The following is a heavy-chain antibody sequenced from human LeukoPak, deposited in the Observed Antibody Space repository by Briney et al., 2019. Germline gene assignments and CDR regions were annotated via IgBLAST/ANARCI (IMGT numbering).Heavy chain of an antibody. CDR2: ISPDGSVT. V-gene: IGHV3-74*01. Sequence: GGSLRLSCAASGFPFSRDSMHWVRQTPGKGLVWLSRISPDGSVTNYADSVKGRFTISRDNAKNTLYLQMNSLRDEDTAVYYCASDVAYKFDYWGQGTLVTFSS. D-gene: IGHD5-24*01. CDR3: ASDVAYKFDY. CDR1: GFPFSRDS. J-gene: IGHJ4*02.